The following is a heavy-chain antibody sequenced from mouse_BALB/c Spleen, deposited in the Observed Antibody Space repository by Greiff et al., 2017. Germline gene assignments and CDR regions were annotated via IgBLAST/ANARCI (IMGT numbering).Heavy chain of an antibody. D-gene: IGHD2-4*01. CDR2: IYPGGGYT. CDR3: ARYGDYDGGDY. CDR1: GYTFTNYW. Sequence: VQLQQSGAELVRPGTSVKMSCKAAGYTFTNYWISWVKQRPGHGLEWIGDIYPGGGYTNYNEKFKGKATLTADTSSSTAYMQLSSLTSEDSAIYYCARYGDYDGGDYWGQGTTLTVSS. V-gene: IGHV1-63*02. J-gene: IGHJ2*01.